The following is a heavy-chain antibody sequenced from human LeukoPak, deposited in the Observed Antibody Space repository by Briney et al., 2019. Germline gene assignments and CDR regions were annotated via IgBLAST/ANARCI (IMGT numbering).Heavy chain of an antibody. V-gene: IGHV4-31*03. CDR3: ARDLMTTVTTAY. J-gene: IGHJ4*02. CDR1: GGSISSGGYY. D-gene: IGHD4-17*01. Sequence: SQTLSLTCTVSGGSISSGGYYWSWIRQHPGKGLEWIGYIYYSGSTYYNPSLKSRVTISVDTSKNQFSLKLSSVTAADTAVYYCARDLMTTVTTAYWGQGTLVTVSS. CDR2: IYYSGST.